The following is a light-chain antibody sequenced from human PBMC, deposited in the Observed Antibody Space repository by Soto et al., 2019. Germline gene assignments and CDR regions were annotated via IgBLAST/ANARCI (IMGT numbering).Light chain of an antibody. CDR2: APS. V-gene: IGKV1-27*01. CDR3: QKYDAAPLT. J-gene: IGKJ4*01. Sequence: DIQMTQSPSSLSASVGDRVTIACRAGQDINIYLAWYQQKPEKVPKLLISAPSTLQSGVPSRFSSSGPGTDSTLTISSLQPEDAATYYSQKYDAAPLTFGGGTNVEIK. CDR1: QDINIY.